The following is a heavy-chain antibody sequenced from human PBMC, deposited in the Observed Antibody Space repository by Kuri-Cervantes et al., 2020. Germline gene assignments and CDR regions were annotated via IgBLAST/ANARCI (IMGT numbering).Heavy chain of an antibody. V-gene: IGHV4-4*07. Sequence: SETLSLTCTVSGGSISSYYWSWIRQPAGKGLEWIGRIYTSGSTNYNPSLKSQVTMSLDTSKNQFSLKLTSVTAADTAVYFCAGTGYRFFHYWGQGTLVTVSS. J-gene: IGHJ4*02. CDR2: IYTSGST. CDR1: GGSISSYY. CDR3: AGTGYRFFHY. D-gene: IGHD3/OR15-3a*01.